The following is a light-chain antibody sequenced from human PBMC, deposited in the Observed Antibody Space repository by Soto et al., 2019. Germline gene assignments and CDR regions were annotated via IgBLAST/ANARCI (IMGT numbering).Light chain of an antibody. Sequence: QLVLTQPPSASGTPGQRVTISCSGSSSNIGSNTVNWYQQLPGTAPKLLIYSNNQRPSGVSDRFSGSKSGTSASLAISGLQSEDEADYYCASWDGSLNGWVFGGGTQLTVL. CDR3: ASWDGSLNGWV. CDR2: SNN. V-gene: IGLV1-44*01. J-gene: IGLJ3*02. CDR1: SSNIGSNT.